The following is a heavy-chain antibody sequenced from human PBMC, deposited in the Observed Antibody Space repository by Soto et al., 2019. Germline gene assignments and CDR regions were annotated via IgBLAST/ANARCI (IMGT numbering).Heavy chain of an antibody. J-gene: IGHJ6*02. CDR3: TRDLWGSVVRGGVDV. CDR2: MKHDGSVK. D-gene: IGHD3-16*01. CDR1: GFAFSNFW. V-gene: IGHV3-7*03. Sequence: EERLVEAGGGLVQPGGSLRLSCAASGFAFSNFWMSWVRQAPGKGLEWVANMKHDGSVKDYVDSVKGRFTITRDNTNNPLGLQMDGLRAEYTAVYYCTRDLWGSVVRGGVDVWGQGTTVTVSS.